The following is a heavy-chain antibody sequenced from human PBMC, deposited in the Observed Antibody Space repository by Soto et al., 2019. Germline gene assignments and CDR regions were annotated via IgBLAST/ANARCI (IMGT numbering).Heavy chain of an antibody. CDR2: ISGKNGNT. J-gene: IGHJ4*02. CDR1: GYTFTTYD. Sequence: QVQLVQSGAEVQKTGASVKVSCKASGYTFTTYDISWVRQAPGQGLEWMGWISGKNGNTNYAQKLQGRVTMTRDTSTSTAYMDLRSLRSDDTAVYYCARGGSGSGFDYWGQGTLVTVSS. CDR3: ARGGSGSGFDY. D-gene: IGHD3-10*01. V-gene: IGHV1-18*04.